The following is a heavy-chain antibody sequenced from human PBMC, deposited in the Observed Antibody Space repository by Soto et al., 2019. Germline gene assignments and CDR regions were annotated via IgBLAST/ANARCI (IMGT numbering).Heavy chain of an antibody. CDR1: GYSFTSYA. J-gene: IGHJ6*01. Sequence: SSLKTCCEASGYSFTSYAIYWVRQAPGQRLEWMGWINAGNGNTKYSQKLQGRVTFTGDTSASTAHMELSSLRSEDTAVYFCARGVENIVVVLYAVGYYWMD. V-gene: IGHV1-3*01. CDR2: INAGNGNT. D-gene: IGHD2-2*01. CDR3: ARGVENIVVVLYAVGYYWMD.